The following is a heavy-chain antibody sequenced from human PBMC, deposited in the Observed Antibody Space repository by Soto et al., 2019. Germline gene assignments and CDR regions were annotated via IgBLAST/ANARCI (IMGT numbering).Heavy chain of an antibody. CDR2: IYWDDDK. CDR1: GFSLSTSGVG. V-gene: IGHV2-5*02. D-gene: IGHD4-17*01. CDR3: AHSYSNLRDYDFDY. J-gene: IGHJ4*02. Sequence: QITLKASGPTLVKPTQTLTLTCTFSGFSLSTSGVGVGWIRHPPGKALEWLALIYWDDDKRYSPSLKSRLTNTKHTSKNQVVLTMTNMDPVDTATYYCAHSYSNLRDYDFDYWGQGTLVTVSS.